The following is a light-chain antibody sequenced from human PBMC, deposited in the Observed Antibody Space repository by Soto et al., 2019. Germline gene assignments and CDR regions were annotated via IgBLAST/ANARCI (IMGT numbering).Light chain of an antibody. J-gene: IGKJ1*01. CDR2: GAS. V-gene: IGKV3-20*01. CDR1: QSVSSNY. CDR3: QQYCSSPTWT. Sequence: ESVLTQSPGTLSLSPGERATLSCRASQSVSSNYLAWYQQKPGQAPRLLIYGASTRATGNPDRFSGSGSGTDFTLTISRLEPEDSAVYYCQQYCSSPTWTFRQGTKVEIK.